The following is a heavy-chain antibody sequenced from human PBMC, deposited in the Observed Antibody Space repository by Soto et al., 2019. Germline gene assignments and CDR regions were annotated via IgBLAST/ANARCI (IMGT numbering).Heavy chain of an antibody. V-gene: IGHV3-11*06. J-gene: IGHJ5*02. CDR1: GFTFSDYY. CDR3: ARAKAAHNWFDP. Sequence: QVQLVESGGGLVKPGGSLRLSCAASGFTFSDYYMSWIRQAPGKGPEWFSYISSSSSDTNYAASVKGRFTTSRDNAKNSLYLQMNSLRAEDTAVYYCARAKAAHNWFDPWGQGTLVTVSS. D-gene: IGHD6-6*01. CDR2: ISSSSSDT.